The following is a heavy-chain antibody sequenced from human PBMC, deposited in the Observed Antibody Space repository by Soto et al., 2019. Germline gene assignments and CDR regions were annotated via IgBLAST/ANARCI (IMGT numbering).Heavy chain of an antibody. CDR2: ISGSGGST. CDR1: GFTFSSYA. V-gene: IGHV3-23*01. D-gene: IGHD3-22*01. J-gene: IGHJ4*02. Sequence: EVQLLESGGGLVQPGGSLRLSCTASGFTFSSYAMSWVRQAPGKGLEWVSAISGSGGSTYYADSVKGRFTISRDNSKNTLYLQMNSLRAEDTAVYYCAKDGDSSGSFDYWGQGTLVTVSS. CDR3: AKDGDSSGSFDY.